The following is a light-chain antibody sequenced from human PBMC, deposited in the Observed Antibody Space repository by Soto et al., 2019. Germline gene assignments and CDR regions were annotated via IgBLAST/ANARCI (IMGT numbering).Light chain of an antibody. CDR2: AAS. J-gene: IGKJ1*01. CDR1: QSISSY. Sequence: EMQMTQSPSSLSASVGDRVTITCRASQSISSYLNWYQQKPGKAPKLLIYAASSLQSGVQSRFSGSGSGTDFALTISSLQPEDFATYYCQQSYRTPPWTFGQGTKVDIK. CDR3: QQSYRTPPWT. V-gene: IGKV1-39*01.